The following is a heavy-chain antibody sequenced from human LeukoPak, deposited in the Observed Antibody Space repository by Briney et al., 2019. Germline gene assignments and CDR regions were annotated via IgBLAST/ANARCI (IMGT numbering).Heavy chain of an antibody. Sequence: GGSLRLSCAASGFTFSKLGMTWVRQAPGKGLEWVSAIDASGRNTHYADSVRGRFSISRDNSKNTVILQMNSLRVEDTAVYYCAKALYDSTGDGYWGQGTLVTISS. V-gene: IGHV3-23*01. CDR3: AKALYDSTGDGY. CDR1: GFTFSKLG. CDR2: IDASGRNT. J-gene: IGHJ4*02. D-gene: IGHD7-27*01.